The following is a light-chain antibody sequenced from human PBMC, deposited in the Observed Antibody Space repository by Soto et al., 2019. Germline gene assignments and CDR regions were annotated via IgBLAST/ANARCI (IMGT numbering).Light chain of an antibody. CDR2: GAT. Sequence: EIVLTQSPGTLSLSPGERATLSCRASQSVISNYLAWYQQKPGQAPRLLIYGATSRATGIPDRFSGSGSGTDFTLTIRRLEPEDFAVYSCQQYGRSPITFGQGTRLEIK. V-gene: IGKV3-20*01. CDR1: QSVISNY. CDR3: QQYGRSPIT. J-gene: IGKJ5*01.